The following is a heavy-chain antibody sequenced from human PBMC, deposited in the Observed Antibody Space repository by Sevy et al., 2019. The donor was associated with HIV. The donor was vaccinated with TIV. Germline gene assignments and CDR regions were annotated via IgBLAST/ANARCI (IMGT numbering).Heavy chain of an antibody. D-gene: IGHD6-19*01. V-gene: IGHV4-4*02. CDR2: IYHIGST. J-gene: IGHJ4*02. CDR3: AAVTGTDVLGCYFDY. CDR1: GGSMSSSYW. Sequence: SETLSLTCAVSGGSMSSSYWWSWVRQPPGKGLEWIGEIYHIGSTNYNPSLKSRVTISVDKSKSQFSLQLSSVTAADTAVYYCAAVTGTDVLGCYFDYWGQGTLVTVSS.